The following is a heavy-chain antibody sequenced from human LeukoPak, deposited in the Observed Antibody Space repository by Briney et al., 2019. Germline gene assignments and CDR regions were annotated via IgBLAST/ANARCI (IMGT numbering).Heavy chain of an antibody. CDR3: ARKGSSAIDY. V-gene: IGHV4-38-2*02. CDR1: GYSISSGYY. J-gene: IGHJ4*02. Sequence: MASETLSLTCTVSGYSISSGYYWGWIRQPPGKGLEWIGSIYHSGSTYYNPSLKSRVTISVDTSKNQFSLKLNSVTPEDTAVYYCARKGSSAIDYWGQGTLVTVSS. CDR2: IYHSGST. D-gene: IGHD6-25*01.